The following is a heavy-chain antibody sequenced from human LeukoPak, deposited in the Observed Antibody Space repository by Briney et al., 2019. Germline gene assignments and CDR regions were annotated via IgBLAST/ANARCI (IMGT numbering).Heavy chain of an antibody. J-gene: IGHJ5*02. V-gene: IGHV4-38-2*01. D-gene: IGHD3-10*01. CDR2: IHHTGST. Sequence: SETLSLTCAVSGYSISSGYYWGWIRQSPGKGLEWIGSIHHTGSTYYNPSLKSRVTISIDTSKNQFSLRLTSVTATDTAVYYCARHSGSGSLSRPFDPWGQGTLVTVSS. CDR3: ARHSGSGSLSRPFDP. CDR1: GYSISSGYY.